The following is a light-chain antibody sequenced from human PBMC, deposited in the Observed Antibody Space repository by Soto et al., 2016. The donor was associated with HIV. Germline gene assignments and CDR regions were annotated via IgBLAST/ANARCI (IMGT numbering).Light chain of an antibody. CDR1: NIGSKS. CDR2: DDA. V-gene: IGLV3-21*03. CDR3: QVWDSSSDHVV. J-gene: IGLJ2*01. Sequence: SYVLTQPPSVSVAPGTAARITCGGDNIGSKSVHWYQQKPGQAPVLVVYDDADRPSGIPERFSGSNSGNTATLTISRVEVGDEADYYCQVWDSSSDHVVFGGGTKLTV.